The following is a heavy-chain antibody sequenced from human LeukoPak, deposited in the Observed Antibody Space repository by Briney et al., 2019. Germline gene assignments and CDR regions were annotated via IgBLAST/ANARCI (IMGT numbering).Heavy chain of an antibody. Sequence: SVKVSCKASGGTFSSYAISWVRQAPGQGLEWMGGIIPIFGTANYAQKFQGRVTITADESTSTAYMELSSLRSGDTAVYYCARSGYSYGYTGPYDMDVWGKGTTITVSS. CDR1: GGTFSSYA. J-gene: IGHJ6*04. D-gene: IGHD5-18*01. CDR2: IIPIFGTA. CDR3: ARSGYSYGYTGPYDMDV. V-gene: IGHV1-69*13.